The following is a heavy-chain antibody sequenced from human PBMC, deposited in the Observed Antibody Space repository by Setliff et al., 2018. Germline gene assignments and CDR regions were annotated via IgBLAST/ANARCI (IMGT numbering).Heavy chain of an antibody. CDR1: GASINNHF. D-gene: IGHD3-16*01. V-gene: IGHV4-59*11. J-gene: IGHJ6*02. Sequence: PSETLSLTCTVSGASINNHFWSWIRQPPGKGLEWIGYLSHSGSTNYNPSLKSRLTMSVDTSKNQFSLKLTSVTAADTAVYYCARSMIQRNYYCGLDVWGQGTTVTV. CDR2: LSHSGST. CDR3: ARSMIQRNYYCGLDV.